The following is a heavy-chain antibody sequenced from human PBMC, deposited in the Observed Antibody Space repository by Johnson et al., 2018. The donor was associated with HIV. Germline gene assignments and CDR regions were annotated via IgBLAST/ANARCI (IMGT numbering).Heavy chain of an antibody. CDR1: GFTVSSNY. Sequence: VQLVESGGGLVQPGGSLRLSCAASGFTVSSNYMSWVRQAPGKGLEWVSVIYSGGSTYYADSVKGRFTISRDNSKNTLYLQMNSLRAEDTAVYYCARDFSRVGATGRAFDIWGQGTMVTVSS. V-gene: IGHV3-66*01. J-gene: IGHJ3*02. CDR2: IYSGGST. D-gene: IGHD1-26*01. CDR3: ARDFSRVGATGRAFDI.